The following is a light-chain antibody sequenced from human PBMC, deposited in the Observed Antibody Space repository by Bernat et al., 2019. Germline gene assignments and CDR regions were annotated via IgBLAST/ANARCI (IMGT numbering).Light chain of an antibody. Sequence: DIQMTQSPSALSASVGDRVTITCRASQDIRNFLAWYQQKPGKVPTLLIYAASTLQSGVPSRFSGSGSGTDFTLTISSLQPDDFATYYCQQYNSYPWTFGQGTKVEIK. CDR3: QQYNSYPWT. J-gene: IGKJ1*01. CDR2: AAS. V-gene: IGKV1-27*01. CDR1: QDIRNF.